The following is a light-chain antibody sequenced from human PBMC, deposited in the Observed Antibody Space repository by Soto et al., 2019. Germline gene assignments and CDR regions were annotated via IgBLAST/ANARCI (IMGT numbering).Light chain of an antibody. CDR2: GAS. Sequence: EIVLTQSPGTLSLSPGERATLSCRASESTSSTYVAWYQQKPGQAPRLLIYGASSRATGIPERFSGSGSATDFTLTIGRLEPEDFAVYYCQHYGSSPWTFGQGTKVDIK. CDR3: QHYGSSPWT. V-gene: IGKV3-20*01. CDR1: ESTSSTY. J-gene: IGKJ1*01.